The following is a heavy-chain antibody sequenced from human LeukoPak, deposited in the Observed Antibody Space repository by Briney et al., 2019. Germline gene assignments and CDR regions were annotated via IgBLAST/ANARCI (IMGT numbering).Heavy chain of an antibody. V-gene: IGHV1-18*01. CDR2: ISAHNGNA. D-gene: IGHD3-9*01. CDR3: ARAFPRYDILTGYNNFDY. CDR1: GYTFTSYG. Sequence: ASVKVSCKASGYTFTSYGISWVRQAPGQGLEWMGRISAHNGNANYAQKFQGRVTMTTDTLATTAYMELRSLRSDDTAVYYCARAFPRYDILTGYNNFDYWGQGTLVTVSS. J-gene: IGHJ4*02.